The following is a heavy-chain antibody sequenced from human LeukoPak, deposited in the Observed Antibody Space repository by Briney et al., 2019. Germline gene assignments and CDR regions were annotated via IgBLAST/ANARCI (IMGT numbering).Heavy chain of an antibody. CDR1: GYTFTGYY. Sequence: ASVKVSCKASGYTFTGYYMYWVRQAPGQGLEWMGWINPNSGGTNYAQKLQGRVTMTRDTSISTAYMELSRLRSDDTAVYYCARDPIPSIAVAANWFDPWGQGTLVTVSS. CDR2: INPNSGGT. D-gene: IGHD6-19*01. CDR3: ARDPIPSIAVAANWFDP. V-gene: IGHV1-2*02. J-gene: IGHJ5*02.